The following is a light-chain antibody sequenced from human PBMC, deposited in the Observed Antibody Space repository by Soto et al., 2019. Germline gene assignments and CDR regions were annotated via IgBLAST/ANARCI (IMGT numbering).Light chain of an antibody. CDR3: QQSYSTPPIT. CDR2: SVS. J-gene: IGKJ5*01. Sequence: DMQMTQSPSSLSASVGDRVTITCRASEDIRSYLNWYQQKPGKAPKLLIYSVSSLQGGVPSRFSGSGSGTDFTLTISSLQPEDFATYYCQQSYSTPPITFGQGTRLEIK. CDR1: EDIRSY. V-gene: IGKV1-39*01.